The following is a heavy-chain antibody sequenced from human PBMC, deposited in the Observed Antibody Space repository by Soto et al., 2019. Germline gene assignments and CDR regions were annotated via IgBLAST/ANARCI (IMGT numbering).Heavy chain of an antibody. V-gene: IGHV4-39*01. CDR2: IDYSGST. J-gene: IGHJ5*01. Sequence: SETLSLTCTVSGGSISSTSNYWGWIRQPPGKGLEWIGIIDYSGSTDHNPSLKSRVTISVDTSNNQLSLQLNSVTPDDTAVYYCARLIGNSWLDSWGQGTLVTVSP. CDR1: GGSISSTSNY. CDR3: ARLIGNSWLDS.